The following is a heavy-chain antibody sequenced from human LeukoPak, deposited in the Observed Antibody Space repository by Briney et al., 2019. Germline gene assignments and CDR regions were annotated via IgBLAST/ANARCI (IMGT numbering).Heavy chain of an antibody. J-gene: IGHJ4*02. CDR2: IRYDGSNK. CDR3: ARSTMVRAPFDY. V-gene: IGHV3-30*02. Sequence: PGGSLRLSCAASGFTFSSYGMHWVRQAPGKGLEWVAFIRYDGSNKYYADSVKGRFTISRDNSKNTLYLQMNSLRAEDTAVYYCARSTMVRAPFDYWGQGTLVTVSS. CDR1: GFTFSSYG. D-gene: IGHD3-10*01.